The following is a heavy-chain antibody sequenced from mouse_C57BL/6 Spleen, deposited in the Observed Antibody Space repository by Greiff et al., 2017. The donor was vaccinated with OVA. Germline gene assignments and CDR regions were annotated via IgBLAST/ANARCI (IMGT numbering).Heavy chain of an antibody. CDR1: GYTFTDYN. J-gene: IGHJ4*01. Sequence: VQLQQSGPELVKPGASVKIPCKASGYTFTDYNMDWVKQSHGKSLEWIGDINPNNGGTIYNQKFKGKATLTVDKSSSTAYMELRSLTSEDTAVYYCARSRDYDYPTDYAMDYWGQGTSVTVSS. CDR2: INPNNGGT. CDR3: ARSRDYDYPTDYAMDY. D-gene: IGHD2-4*01. V-gene: IGHV1-18*01.